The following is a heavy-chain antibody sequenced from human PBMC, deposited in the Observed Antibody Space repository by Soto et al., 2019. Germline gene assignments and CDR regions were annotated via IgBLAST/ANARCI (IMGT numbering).Heavy chain of an antibody. D-gene: IGHD2-15*01. V-gene: IGHV1-69*06. Sequence: SVKVSCKVSGGAFHSSALNWVRQAPGQGLEWIGGIIPMSDSPNYAQEFQGRVTIIADISTTTAYMEVRSLRSDDTAVYYCALAPNWIYQPNRYWGHGTLVTV. CDR2: IIPMSDSP. CDR3: ALAPNWIYQPNRY. J-gene: IGHJ4*01. CDR1: GGAFHSSA.